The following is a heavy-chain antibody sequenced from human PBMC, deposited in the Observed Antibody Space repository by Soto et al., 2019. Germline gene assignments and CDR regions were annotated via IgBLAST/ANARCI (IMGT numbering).Heavy chain of an antibody. V-gene: IGHV1-24*01. CDR2: FDPEDGET. CDR3: ATPGGLPSSTYYYSSMDF. D-gene: IGHD3-16*01. Sequence: QVQLVQSGAEVKKPGASVKVSCKVSGYTLTELSMHWVRQAPGKGLEWMGGFDPEDGETIYAQKVQGRVTMTEDTPTDTAYMELGSLRSEDTAVYSSATPGGLPSSTYYYSSMDFWGQRTTVTVSS. CDR1: GYTLTELS. J-gene: IGHJ6*02.